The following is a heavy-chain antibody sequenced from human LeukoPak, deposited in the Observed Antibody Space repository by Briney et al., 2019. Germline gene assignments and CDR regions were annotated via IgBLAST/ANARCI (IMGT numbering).Heavy chain of an antibody. CDR1: GFTVSSNY. V-gene: IGHV3-66*01. CDR2: IYSGGST. D-gene: IGHD3-22*01. J-gene: IGHJ4*02. Sequence: PGGSLRLSCAASGFTVSSNYMSWVRQAPGKGLEWVSVIYSGGSTYYADSVKGRFTISRDNSKNTLYLQMNSLRAEDTAVYYRARDTYYYDSSGYYYLGGFDYWGQGTLVTVSS. CDR3: ARDTYYYDSSGYYYLGGFDY.